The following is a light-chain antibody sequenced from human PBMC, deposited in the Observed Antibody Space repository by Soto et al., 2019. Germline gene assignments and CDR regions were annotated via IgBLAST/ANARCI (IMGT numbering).Light chain of an antibody. CDR2: GAS. CDR1: QSVAGN. J-gene: IGKJ3*01. V-gene: IGKV3D-15*01. CDR3: QQYNNWPPRFT. Sequence: EVVMTQSPATLSVSPGEGATLSCRASQSVAGNLAWYQQKPGQAPRLLIYGASSRAPGIPARFSGSGFGTEFTLTISGLQSEDFALYYCQQYNNWPPRFTFGPGTKLDIK.